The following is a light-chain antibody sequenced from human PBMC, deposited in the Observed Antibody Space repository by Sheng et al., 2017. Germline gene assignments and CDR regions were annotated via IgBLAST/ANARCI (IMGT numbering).Light chain of an antibody. CDR3: QQYDKWPLP. Sequence: EIVLTQSPATLSLSPGERATLSCRASQSVSTFLAWYQQKPGQAPRLLIYDASNRAAGIPARFSGSGSGTDFTLTISSLEPEDFAVYYCQQYDKWPLPFGGGTKVEIK. V-gene: IGKV3-11*01. CDR1: QSVSTF. J-gene: IGKJ4*01. CDR2: DAS.